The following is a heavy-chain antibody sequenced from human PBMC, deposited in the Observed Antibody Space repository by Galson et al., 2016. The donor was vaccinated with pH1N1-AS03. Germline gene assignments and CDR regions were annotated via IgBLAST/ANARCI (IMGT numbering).Heavy chain of an antibody. CDR2: MSYDGSTK. D-gene: IGHD2/OR15-2a*01. J-gene: IGHJ4*02. CDR1: GFTFNRHA. CDR3: AIDLHFYDSYYLDY. Sequence: SLRLSCAASGFTFNRHAMHWVRQAPGKGLEWVAIMSYDGSTKYYTDSVRDRLTISRDNSKKTLYLHMSSLRAEDTAVYYCAIDLHFYDSYYLDYWGRGTLVIVSS. V-gene: IGHV3-30*03.